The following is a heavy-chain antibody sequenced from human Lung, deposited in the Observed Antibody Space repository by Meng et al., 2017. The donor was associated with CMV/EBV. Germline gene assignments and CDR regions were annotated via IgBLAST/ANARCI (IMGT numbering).Heavy chain of an antibody. D-gene: IGHD2-2*01. J-gene: IGHJ3*01. Sequence: GESLKISCEDSGFTFSDHWMGWVRQAPGKGLEWVANIKHDGNQAYYVDSLKGRFTISRDNARRALYLHLNSLRVEDTAVYYCARILGCESTRCYEGAFALWGQGKXV. CDR1: GFTFSDHW. V-gene: IGHV3-7*01. CDR3: ARILGCESTRCYEGAFAL. CDR2: IKHDGNQA.